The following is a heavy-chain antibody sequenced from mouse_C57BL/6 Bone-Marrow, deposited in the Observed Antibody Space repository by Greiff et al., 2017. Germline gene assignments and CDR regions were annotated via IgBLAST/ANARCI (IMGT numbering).Heavy chain of an antibody. CDR3: ATNWDELYAMDY. Sequence: QVQLKESGPELVKPGASVKISCKASGYAFSSSWMNWVKQRPGKGLEWIGRIYPGDGDTNYNGKFKGKATLTADKSSSTAYMQLSSQTSEDSAVYFCATNWDELYAMDYWGQGTSVTVSS. V-gene: IGHV1-82*01. D-gene: IGHD4-1*01. CDR1: GYAFSSSW. CDR2: IYPGDGDT. J-gene: IGHJ4*01.